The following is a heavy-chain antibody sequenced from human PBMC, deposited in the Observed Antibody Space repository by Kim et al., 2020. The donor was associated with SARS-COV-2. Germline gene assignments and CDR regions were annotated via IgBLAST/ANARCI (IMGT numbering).Heavy chain of an antibody. D-gene: IGHD4-4*01. Sequence: YNPPLKSRVTISVDTSKNQFSLKLSSVTAADTAVYYCAGGVTTDGYYFDYWGQGTLVTVSS. CDR3: AGGVTTDGYYFDY. V-gene: IGHV4-59*09. J-gene: IGHJ4*02.